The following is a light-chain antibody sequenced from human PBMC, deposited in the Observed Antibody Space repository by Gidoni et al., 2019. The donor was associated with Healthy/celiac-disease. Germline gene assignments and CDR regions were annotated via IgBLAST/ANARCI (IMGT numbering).Light chain of an antibody. Sequence: QSALTQPASVSGSPGPSITISCTGTSSAVGSYNLVSWYQQHPGKAPKLMIYEGSKRPSGVSNRFSGSKSGNTASLTISGLQAEDEADYYCCSYAGSSTDYVFGTGTKVTVL. J-gene: IGLJ1*01. V-gene: IGLV2-23*01. CDR1: SSAVGSYNL. CDR2: EGS. CDR3: CSYAGSSTDYV.